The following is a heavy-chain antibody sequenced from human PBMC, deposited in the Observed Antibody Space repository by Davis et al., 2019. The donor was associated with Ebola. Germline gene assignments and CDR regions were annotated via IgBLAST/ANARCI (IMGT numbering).Heavy chain of an antibody. CDR3: AKSVKWELLRIYFDY. V-gene: IGHV3-7*03. Sequence: GESLKISCAASGFTFNNYWMSWVRQAPGMGLEWVANTRPDGSEKYYVDSVKGRFTISRDNSKNTLYLQMNSLRAEDTAVYYCAKSVKWELLRIYFDYWGQGTLVTVSS. CDR1: GFTFNNYW. D-gene: IGHD1-26*01. CDR2: TRPDGSEK. J-gene: IGHJ4*02.